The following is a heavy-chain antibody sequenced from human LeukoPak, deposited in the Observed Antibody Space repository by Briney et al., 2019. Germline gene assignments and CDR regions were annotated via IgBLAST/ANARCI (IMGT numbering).Heavy chain of an antibody. D-gene: IGHD4-11*01. CDR3: AKEKMTTVTYSFDY. CDR1: GFTVSSNY. J-gene: IGHJ4*02. V-gene: IGHV3-53*05. Sequence: GGSLRLSCAASGFTVSSNYMSWAREAPGKGLERVSVIYSGGSTYYADSVKGRFTICRDNSKNALYLQMNSLRAEDTAAYYCAKEKMTTVTYSFDYWGQGTLVTVSS. CDR2: IYSGGST.